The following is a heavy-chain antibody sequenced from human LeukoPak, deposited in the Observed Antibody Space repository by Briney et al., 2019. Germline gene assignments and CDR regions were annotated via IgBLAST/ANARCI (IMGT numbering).Heavy chain of an antibody. CDR2: IYSGGRT. V-gene: IGHV3-66*01. J-gene: IGHJ4*02. Sequence: PGGSLRLSCAASGFTVSTNYMSWARQAPGKGLEWVSVIYSGGRTYYADSAEGRFTISRDNSKNTLYLQMNSLRAEDTAVYYCARESNSGYYLSYWGQGTLVTVSS. CDR1: GFTVSTNY. CDR3: ARESNSGYYLSY. D-gene: IGHD3-22*01.